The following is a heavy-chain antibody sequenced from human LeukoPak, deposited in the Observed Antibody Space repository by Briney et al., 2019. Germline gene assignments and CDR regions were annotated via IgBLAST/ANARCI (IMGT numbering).Heavy chain of an antibody. CDR3: ARVVGSMVRGVVNPPDY. CDR1: GGSISSYY. CDR2: IYYSGST. V-gene: IGHV4-59*01. J-gene: IGHJ4*02. D-gene: IGHD3-10*01. Sequence: SETLSLTCTVSGGSISSYYWSWIRQPPGKGLEWIGYIYYSGSTNYNPSLKSRVTISVDTSKNQFSLKLSSVTAADTAVYYCARVVGSMVRGVVNPPDYWGQGTLVTVSS.